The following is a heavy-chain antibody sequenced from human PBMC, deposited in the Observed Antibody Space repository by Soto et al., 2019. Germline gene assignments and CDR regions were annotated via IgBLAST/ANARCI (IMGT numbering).Heavy chain of an antibody. CDR2: VYDVDGT. CDR1: GLTVSGKKY. CDR3: ASWLQREHAYDV. J-gene: IGHJ3*01. V-gene: IGHV3-53*01. D-gene: IGHD1-1*01. Sequence: DVQLVESGGGLIQPGGSLRLSCAASGLTVSGKKYIAWVRQAPGKGLEWVSGVYDVDGTYYADSVKGRFTISRDTSKAIVFLEMNDLRPDDTAVYSCASWLQREHAYDVWGLGTTVTVSS.